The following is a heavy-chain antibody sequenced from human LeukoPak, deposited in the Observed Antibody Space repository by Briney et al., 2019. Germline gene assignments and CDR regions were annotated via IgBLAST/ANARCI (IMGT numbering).Heavy chain of an antibody. CDR3: ARIVGATDYFDY. CDR2: TYYRSKWYN. D-gene: IGHD1-26*01. Sequence: SQTLSLTCAISGDSVSSNSAAWNWIRQSTSRGLECLGRTYYRSKWYNDYAVSVKSRITINPDTSKNQFSLQLNSVTPEDTAVYYCARIVGATDYFDYWGQGTLVTVSS. J-gene: IGHJ4*02. CDR1: GDSVSSNSAA. V-gene: IGHV6-1*01.